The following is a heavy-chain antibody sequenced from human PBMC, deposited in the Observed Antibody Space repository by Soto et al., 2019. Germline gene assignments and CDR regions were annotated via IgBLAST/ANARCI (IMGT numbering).Heavy chain of an antibody. CDR2: ISYDGSNK. CDR3: AKEYSSGWDYYGMDV. D-gene: IGHD6-19*01. CDR1: GFTFSSYG. J-gene: IGHJ6*02. Sequence: QVQLVESGGGVVQPGRSLRLSCAAYGFTFSSYGMHWVRQAPGKGLEWVAVISYDGSNKYYADSVKGRFTISRDNSKNTLYLQMNSLRAEDTAVYYCAKEYSSGWDYYGMDVWGQGTTVTVSS. V-gene: IGHV3-30*18.